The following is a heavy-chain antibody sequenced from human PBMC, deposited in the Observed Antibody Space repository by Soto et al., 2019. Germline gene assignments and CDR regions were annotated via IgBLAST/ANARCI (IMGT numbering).Heavy chain of an antibody. CDR2: IYYGGTT. CDR1: VEPMTGGYY. Sequence: PSETVSLTCDVSVEPMTGGYYWGWIRQSPGKGLEWIGSIYYGGTTYYNPSLRSRLAISIDTSKNQFSLRLTSVTAADTALYFCARGWYYFDFWGRGTLVTVS. D-gene: IGHD2-15*01. CDR3: ARGWYYFDF. V-gene: IGHV4-38-2*01. J-gene: IGHJ4*02.